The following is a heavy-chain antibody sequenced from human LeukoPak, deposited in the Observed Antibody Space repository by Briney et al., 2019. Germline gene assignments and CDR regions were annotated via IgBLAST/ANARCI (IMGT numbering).Heavy chain of an antibody. D-gene: IGHD6-19*01. V-gene: IGHV4-59*08. Sequence: PSETLSLTCTASGGSISSYYWSWIRQSPGKGLEWIGYIFYSGSTYYNPSLTSRVSISLDTSKTQFSLRLTSVTAADTAVYYCARHGSRAVAGFLDYWGQGTLVTVSS. J-gene: IGHJ4*02. CDR1: GGSISSYY. CDR3: ARHGSRAVAGFLDY. CDR2: IFYSGST.